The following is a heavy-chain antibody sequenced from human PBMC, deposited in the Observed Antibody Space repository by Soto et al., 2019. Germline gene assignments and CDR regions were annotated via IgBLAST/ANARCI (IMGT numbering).Heavy chain of an antibody. D-gene: IGHD6-19*01. J-gene: IGHJ4*02. CDR2: ISSSSSYI. V-gene: IGHV3-21*01. CDR3: ARDYMYSSGWYYFDY. Sequence: EVQLVESGGGLVKPGGSLRLSCAASGFTFSSYSMNWVRQAPGKGLEWVSSISSSSSYIYYADSVKGRFTTSRDNAKNSLYLQMNSLRAEDTAVYYCARDYMYSSGWYYFDYWGQGTLVTVSS. CDR1: GFTFSSYS.